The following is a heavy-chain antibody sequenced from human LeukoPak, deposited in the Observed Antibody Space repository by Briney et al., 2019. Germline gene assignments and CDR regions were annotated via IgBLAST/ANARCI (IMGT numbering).Heavy chain of an antibody. J-gene: IGHJ3*02. Sequence: GASVQVSCKASGYTFTSYGISWVRQAPGQGLEWMGWISAYNGNTNYAQKLQGRVTMTTDTSTSTAYMELRSLRSDDTAVYYCARAGTPYDYGGPRDAFDIWGQGTMVTVSS. CDR3: ARAGTPYDYGGPRDAFDI. V-gene: IGHV1-18*01. CDR2: ISAYNGNT. CDR1: GYTFTSYG. D-gene: IGHD4-23*01.